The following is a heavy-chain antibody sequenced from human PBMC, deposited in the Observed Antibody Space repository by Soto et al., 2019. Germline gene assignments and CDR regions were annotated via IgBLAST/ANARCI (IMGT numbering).Heavy chain of an antibody. CDR3: ARGAVVPAALSAFEI. CDR1: GGSISSSSYY. CDR2: IFYSGST. J-gene: IGHJ3*02. Sequence: SETLSLTCTVSGGSISSSSYYWGWIRQPPGKGLEWIGSIFYSGSTYYNPSLKSRVTISVDTSKNQFSLKLSSVTAADTAVYYCARGAVVPAALSAFEIWGQGTMVSVS. D-gene: IGHD2-2*01. V-gene: IGHV4-39*07.